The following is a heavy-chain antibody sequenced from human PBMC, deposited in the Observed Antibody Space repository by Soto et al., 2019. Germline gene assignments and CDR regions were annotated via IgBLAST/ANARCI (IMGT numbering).Heavy chain of an antibody. Sequence: SETLCLTCTVSGGSVSSGSYYWCWIRQPPGKGLEWIGYIYYSGSTNYNPSLKSRVTISVDTSKNQFSLKLSSVTAADTAVYYCASRYCSRTCGDPLNRLDSWRQGTLDIVSS. V-gene: IGHV4-61*01. CDR2: IYYSGST. J-gene: IGHJ5*01. CDR3: ASRYCSRTCGDPLNRLDS. D-gene: IGHD2-2*01. CDR1: GGSVSSGSYY.